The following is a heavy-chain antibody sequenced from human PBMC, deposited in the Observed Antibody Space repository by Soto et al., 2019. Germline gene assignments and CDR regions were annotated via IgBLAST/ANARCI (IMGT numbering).Heavy chain of an antibody. CDR3: ARAWTYYYDSSGYSWFDP. D-gene: IGHD3-22*01. V-gene: IGHV3-48*02. Sequence: GGSLGLPCAASGFNFNSYSMNWVRQGPGTGLEWVSYISSSSSTTYYADSVKGRFTISRDNAKNSLYLQMNSLRDEDTAVYYCARAWTYYYDSSGYSWFDPWGQGTLVTVSS. CDR2: ISSSSSTT. J-gene: IGHJ5*02. CDR1: GFNFNSYS.